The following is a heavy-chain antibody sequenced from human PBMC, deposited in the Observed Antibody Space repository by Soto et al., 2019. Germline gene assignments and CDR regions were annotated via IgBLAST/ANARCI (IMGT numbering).Heavy chain of an antibody. V-gene: IGHV1-69*13. CDR1: GGTFSSYA. CDR3: ARDSAFYDGSGTAFDV. CDR2: IIPIFGTA. D-gene: IGHD3-22*01. J-gene: IGHJ3*01. Sequence: SVKVSCKASGGTFSSYAISWVRQAPGQGLEWMGGIIPIFGTANYAQKFQGRVTITADESTSTAYMELSSLRAEDTALYYCARDSAFYDGSGTAFDVWGQGALVTVSS.